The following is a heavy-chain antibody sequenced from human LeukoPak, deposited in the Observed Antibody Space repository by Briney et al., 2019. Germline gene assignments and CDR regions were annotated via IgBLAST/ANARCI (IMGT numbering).Heavy chain of an antibody. CDR1: GASLTSTASY. CDR2: IYYSGST. CDR3: AKGLNYYYYMDV. J-gene: IGHJ6*03. V-gene: IGHV4-39*07. Sequence: SETLSLTCTVAGASLTSTASYWGWIRQPPGKGLEWIGSIYYSGSTYYNPSLKSRVTISVDTSKNQFSLKLSSVTAADTAVYYCAKGLNYYYYMDVWGKGTTVTVSS.